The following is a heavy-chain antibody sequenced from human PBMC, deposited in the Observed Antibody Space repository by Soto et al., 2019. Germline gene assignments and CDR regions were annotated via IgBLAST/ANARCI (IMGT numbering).Heavy chain of an antibody. Sequence: QVQLVESGGGVVQPGRSLRLSCAASGFTFSSYGMHWVRQAPGKGLEWVAVISYDGSYKYYADSVKGRLTISRDNSKNKKYLQMTSLRAEDTAVYYCAKWNGGFDYWGQGTLVTVSS. CDR2: ISYDGSYK. V-gene: IGHV3-30*18. CDR3: AKWNGGFDY. D-gene: IGHD3-16*01. J-gene: IGHJ4*02. CDR1: GFTFSSYG.